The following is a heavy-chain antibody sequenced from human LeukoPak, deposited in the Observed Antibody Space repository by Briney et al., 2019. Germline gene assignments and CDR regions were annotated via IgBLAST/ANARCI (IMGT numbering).Heavy chain of an antibody. CDR2: IGGYNGNT. CDR1: GYTFTTYG. D-gene: IGHD1-26*01. Sequence: ASVKVSCKASGYTFTTYGISWVRQAPGQGLEWMGWIGGYNGNTSYTQKFQGRVTMTTDTSTSTAYMELRSLRSDDTAVYYCARDVGAKWDYWGQGTLVTVSS. V-gene: IGHV1-18*01. J-gene: IGHJ4*02. CDR3: ARDVGAKWDY.